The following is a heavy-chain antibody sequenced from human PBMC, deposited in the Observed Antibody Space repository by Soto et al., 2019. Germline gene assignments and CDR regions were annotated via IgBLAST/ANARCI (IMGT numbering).Heavy chain of an antibody. J-gene: IGHJ4*02. CDR3: ARESEDLTSNFDY. CDR1: GFTFSSYT. CDR2: ISSTTNYI. V-gene: IGHV3-21*06. Sequence: GGSLRLSCAASGFTFSSYTMNWVRQAPGKGLEWVSSISSTTNYIYYGDSMKGRFTISRDNAKNSLYLEMNSLRAEDTAVYYCARESEDLTSNFDYWGQGTLVTVSS.